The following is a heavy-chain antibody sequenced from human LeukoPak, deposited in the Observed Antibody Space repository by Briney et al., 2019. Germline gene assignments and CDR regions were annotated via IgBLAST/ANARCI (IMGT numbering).Heavy chain of an antibody. CDR2: IKQDGSEI. Sequence: GGSLRLSCAASGFSFSNYPMSWVRQAPGKGLEWVANIKQDGSEISYVDSVKGRFTISRDNAKNSLYLQMNSLRTEDTAVYYCARCSTGTTKPLLAYWGQGTLVTVSS. CDR1: GFSFSNYP. D-gene: IGHD1-1*01. J-gene: IGHJ4*02. CDR3: ARCSTGTTKPLLAY. V-gene: IGHV3-7*01.